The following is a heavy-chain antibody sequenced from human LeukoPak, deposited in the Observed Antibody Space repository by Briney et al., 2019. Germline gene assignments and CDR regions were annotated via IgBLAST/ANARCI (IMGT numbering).Heavy chain of an antibody. CDR1: GFTFSNYE. Sequence: GGSLTLSCVASGFTFSNYEMNWVRQTPGTGLEWVSYISDHGKSRNYVDSVKGRFTISRDNAKNALSLPMNNLRVEDTAIYFCARARIAAPLLDYWGQGALVTVAS. D-gene: IGHD6-13*01. V-gene: IGHV3-48*03. J-gene: IGHJ4*02. CDR2: ISDHGKSR. CDR3: ARARIAAPLLDY.